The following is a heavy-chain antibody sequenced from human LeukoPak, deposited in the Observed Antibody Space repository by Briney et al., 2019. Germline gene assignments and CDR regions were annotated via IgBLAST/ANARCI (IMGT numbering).Heavy chain of an antibody. CDR2: MNPNSGNT. CDR3: ARDWAPMVRYWFDP. Sequence: ASVKVSCKASGYTFTSYDINWVRQATGQGLEWMGWMNPNSGNTGHAQKFQGRVTMTRNTSISTAYMELSSLRSEDTAVYYCARDWAPMVRYWFDPWGQGTLVTVSS. V-gene: IGHV1-8*01. CDR1: GYTFTSYD. D-gene: IGHD3-10*01. J-gene: IGHJ5*02.